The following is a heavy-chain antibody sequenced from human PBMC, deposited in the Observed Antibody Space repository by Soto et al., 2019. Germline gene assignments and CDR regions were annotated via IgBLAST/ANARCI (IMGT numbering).Heavy chain of an antibody. V-gene: IGHV4-4*07. J-gene: IGHJ5*02. Sequence: QVVLQESGPGVVKPSDTLSLTCNVSGASLSRYHWSWIRQPPGKGMEWIGRIYATGDTNYNPSLKIRMSMSVDMSKKQFSLTLRSVTAADTAIYYCLRYGTKNLRDRFEPWGRGILVTVSS. CDR2: IYATGDT. D-gene: IGHD1-26*01. CDR3: LRYGTKNLRDRFEP. CDR1: GASLSRYH.